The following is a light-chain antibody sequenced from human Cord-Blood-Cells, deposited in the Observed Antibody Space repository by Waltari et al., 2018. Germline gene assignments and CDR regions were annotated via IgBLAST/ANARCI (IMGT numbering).Light chain of an antibody. CDR1: QSISSY. CDR3: QQSYSTLTWT. J-gene: IGKJ1*01. CDR2: TAS. Sequence: DIQMTQSPSSLSASVGDRVTITCRASQSISSYLNWYQQKPGKAPKLLIYTASSLQSGVQSRFSGSGFGTDVTLTISSLQPEDFATYYCQQSYSTLTWTFGEGP. V-gene: IGKV1-39*01.